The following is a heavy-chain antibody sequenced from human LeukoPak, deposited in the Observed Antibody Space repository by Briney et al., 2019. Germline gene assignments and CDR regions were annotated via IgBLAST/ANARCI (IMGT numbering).Heavy chain of an antibody. CDR3: ARGAYGDPVDAAFDI. CDR2: IYYSGST. CDR1: GGSISSYY. V-gene: IGHV4-59*01. J-gene: IGHJ3*02. Sequence: SETLSLTCTVSGGSISSYYWSWIRQPPGKGLEWIGYIYYSGSTNYNPSLKSRVTISVDTSKNQFSLKLSSVTAADTAVYYCARGAYGDPVDAAFDIWGQGTMVTVSS. D-gene: IGHD4-17*01.